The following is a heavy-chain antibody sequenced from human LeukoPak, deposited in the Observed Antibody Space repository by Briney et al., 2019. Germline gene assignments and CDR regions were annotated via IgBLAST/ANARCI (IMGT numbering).Heavy chain of an antibody. J-gene: IGHJ3*02. CDR1: GYTFTSYD. CDR3: ARGGDTIFGVVRLSNAFDI. Sequence: GASVRVSCKASGYTFTSYDINWVRQATGQGLEWMGWMNPNSGNTGYAQTFQGRVTITRNTSISTAYMELSSLRSEDTAVYYCARGGDTIFGVVRLSNAFDIWGQGTMVTVSS. CDR2: MNPNSGNT. V-gene: IGHV1-8*03. D-gene: IGHD3-3*01.